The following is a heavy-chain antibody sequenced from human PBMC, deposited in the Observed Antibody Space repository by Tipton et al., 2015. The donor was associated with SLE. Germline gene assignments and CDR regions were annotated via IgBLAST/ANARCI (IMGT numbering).Heavy chain of an antibody. J-gene: IGHJ6*02. Sequence: TLSLTCTVSGDSISSYYWSWIRQPPGKGLEWIGYIYFPGRTNYNPSLKSRVSMSLDTSNRFSLSLTSVTAADTATYYCARDELVVLSSAMFSYYYGMHVLGQGTTVTVSS. D-gene: IGHD2-15*01. CDR3: ARDELVVLSSAMFSYYYGMHV. V-gene: IGHV4-59*01. CDR1: GDSISSYY. CDR2: IYFPGRT.